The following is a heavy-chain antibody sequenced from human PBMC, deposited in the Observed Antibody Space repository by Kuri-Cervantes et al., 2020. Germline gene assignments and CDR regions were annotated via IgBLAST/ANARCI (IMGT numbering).Heavy chain of an antibody. D-gene: IGHD3-22*01. CDR2: IKQDGSAK. CDR3: SSGYLFDY. J-gene: IGHJ4*02. Sequence: GGSLRLSCAASGFSLSTHWMNWVRQAPGKGLEWVANIKQDGSAKYYVDSVKGRFTISRDNAKNSLYLQMNSLRAEDTAVYYCSSGYLFDYWGQGTLVTVSS. CDR1: GFSLSTHW. V-gene: IGHV3-7*01.